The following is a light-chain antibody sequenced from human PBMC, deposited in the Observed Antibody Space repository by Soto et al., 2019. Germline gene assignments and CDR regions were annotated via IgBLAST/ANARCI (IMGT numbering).Light chain of an antibody. CDR2: DAS. CDR3: QQRSNWLT. CDR1: QSVSSY. Sequence: EIVLTQSPATLSLSPGERATLSCRASQSVSSYLAWYQQKPGQAPRLLIYDASNWATGIPARFSGRGSGTDFTLTISSLEPEDFAVYYCQQRSNWLTFGGGTKVEIK. J-gene: IGKJ4*01. V-gene: IGKV3-11*01.